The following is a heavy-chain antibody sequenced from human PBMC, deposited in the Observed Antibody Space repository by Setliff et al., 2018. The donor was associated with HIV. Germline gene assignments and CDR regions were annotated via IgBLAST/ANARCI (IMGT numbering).Heavy chain of an antibody. J-gene: IGHJ4*02. CDR2: IYHSGST. D-gene: IGHD3-16*02. CDR3: ARGSDYIWGNYRFPFDY. Sequence: KPSETLSLTCAVYGGSFSGYYWSWIRQPPGKGLEWIGSIYHSGSTNYNPSLKSRVTISVDTSKSQFSLKLSSVTAADTALYYCARGSDYIWGNYRFPFDYWGQGTLVTVS. V-gene: IGHV4-34*01. CDR1: GGSFSGYY.